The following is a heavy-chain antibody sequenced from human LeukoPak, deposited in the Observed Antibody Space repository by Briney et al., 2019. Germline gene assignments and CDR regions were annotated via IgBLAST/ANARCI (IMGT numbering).Heavy chain of an antibody. CDR1: GGSISSYY. D-gene: IGHD3-16*01. CDR3: ARGAYTARAFDI. J-gene: IGHJ3*02. CDR2: IYYSGST. V-gene: IGHV4-59*01. Sequence: SETLSLTCTVSGGSISSYYWSWIRQPPGKGLEWIGYIYYSGSTNYNPSLKSRVTISVDTSKNQFSLKLSSVTAADTAVYYCARGAYTARAFDIWGQGTLVTVSS.